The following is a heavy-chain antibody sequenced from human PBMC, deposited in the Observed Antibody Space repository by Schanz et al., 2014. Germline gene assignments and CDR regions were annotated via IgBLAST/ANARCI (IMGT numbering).Heavy chain of an antibody. D-gene: IGHD1-26*01. V-gene: IGHV3-7*01. J-gene: IGHJ4*02. Sequence: VQLEESGGGVVQPGGSLRLSCAASGFTFSGYWMSWVRQAPGEGLVWVANIKLDGSEKYYVDSVKGRFTISRDNAKNSLYLQMNSLTAEDTAVYYCAKYGTGKGVSFEYWGQGTLVTVSS. CDR2: IKLDGSEK. CDR3: AKYGTGKGVSFEY. CDR1: GFTFSGYW.